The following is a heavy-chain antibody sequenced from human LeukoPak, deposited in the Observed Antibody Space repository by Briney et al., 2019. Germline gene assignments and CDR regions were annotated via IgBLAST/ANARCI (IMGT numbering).Heavy chain of an antibody. J-gene: IGHJ5*02. CDR3: ARDNYCSSTSCYRTFDP. CDR1: GYTFTSYG. Sequence: ASVKVSCKASGYTFTSYGISWVRQAPGQGLEWMGWISAYNGNTNYAQKLQGRVTMTTDTSTSTAYMELRSLRSEDTAVYYCARDNYCSSTSCYRTFDPWGQGTLVTVSS. D-gene: IGHD2-2*02. V-gene: IGHV1-18*01. CDR2: ISAYNGNT.